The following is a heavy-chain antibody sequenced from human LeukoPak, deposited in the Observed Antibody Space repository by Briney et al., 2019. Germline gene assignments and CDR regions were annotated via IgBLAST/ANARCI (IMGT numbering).Heavy chain of an antibody. D-gene: IGHD3-3*01. CDR1: GFTFSSYA. J-gene: IGHJ4*02. CDR2: ISGSGGST. CDR3: AKVYDFWSGYYDY. Sequence: PGGSLRLYCAASGFTFSSYAMSWVRQAPGKGLEWVSAISGSGGSTYYADSVKGRLTISRDNSKNTLYLQMNSLRAEDTAVYYCAKVYDFWSGYYDYWGQGTLVTVSS. V-gene: IGHV3-23*01.